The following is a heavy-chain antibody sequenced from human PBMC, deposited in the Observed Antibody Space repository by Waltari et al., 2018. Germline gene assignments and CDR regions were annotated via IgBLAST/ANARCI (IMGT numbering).Heavy chain of an antibody. CDR3: ARDSWEYQLLGPRGLDY. D-gene: IGHD2-2*01. Sequence: QVQLQESGPGLVKPSETLSLTCTVSGGSISSYYWSWIRQPAGKGLEWIGRIYTSGSTNYNPSLKSRVTMSVDTSKNQFSLKLSSVTAADTAVYCCARDSWEYQLLGPRGLDYWGQGTLVTVSS. J-gene: IGHJ4*02. V-gene: IGHV4-4*07. CDR2: IYTSGST. CDR1: GGSISSYY.